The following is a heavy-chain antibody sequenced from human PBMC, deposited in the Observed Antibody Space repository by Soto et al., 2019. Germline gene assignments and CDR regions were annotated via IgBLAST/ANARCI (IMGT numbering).Heavy chain of an antibody. CDR1: GFIFSDYY. CDR2: SSNRDRST. CDR3: ARAWKIEKFGVISMSKGLDV. V-gene: IGHV3-11*01. J-gene: IGHJ6*02. Sequence: QVQLVESGGGLVKPGGSLRLSCAASGFIFSDYYMTWIRQAPGKGLEWLSCSSNRDRSTYYADSVKDRFVVSEDNAKNLVYLKMNSLRAEDTAVYFCARAWKIEKFGVISMSKGLDVWGQGTTVTVSS. D-gene: IGHD3-3*01.